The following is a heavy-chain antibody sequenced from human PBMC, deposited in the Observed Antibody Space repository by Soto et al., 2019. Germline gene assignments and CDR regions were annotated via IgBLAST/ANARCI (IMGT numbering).Heavy chain of an antibody. J-gene: IGHJ4*02. Sequence: SETLSLTCTVSGGSISSYYWSWIRQPPGKGLELSGYIYYSGSTNYNPALKSRVTISVDTSKNQFSLKLSSVTAADTAVYYCARVGRIAARPFDYWGQGTLVTVSS. CDR2: IYYSGST. CDR3: ARVGRIAARPFDY. D-gene: IGHD6-6*01. V-gene: IGHV4-59*01. CDR1: GGSISSYY.